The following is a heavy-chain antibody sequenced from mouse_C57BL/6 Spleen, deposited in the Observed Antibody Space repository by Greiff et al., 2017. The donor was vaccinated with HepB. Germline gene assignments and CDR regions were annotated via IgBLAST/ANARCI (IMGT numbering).Heavy chain of an antibody. D-gene: IGHD2-5*01. CDR3: ARGCDYSNYVNAMDY. J-gene: IGHJ4*01. CDR1: GYSITSGYY. Sequence: EVQLQESGPGLVKPSQSLSLTCSVTGYSITSGYYWNWIRQFPGNKLEWMGYISYDGSNNYNPSLKNRISITRDTSKNQFFLKLNSVTTEDTATYYCARGCDYSNYVNAMDYWGQGTSVTVSS. V-gene: IGHV3-6*01. CDR2: ISYDGSN.